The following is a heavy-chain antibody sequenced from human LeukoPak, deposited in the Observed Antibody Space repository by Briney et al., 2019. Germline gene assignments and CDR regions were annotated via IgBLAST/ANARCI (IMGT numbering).Heavy chain of an antibody. CDR2: IYTSGST. Sequence: SQTLSLTCTVSGGSISSGSYYWSWIRQPAGQGLEWIGRIYTSGSTYYNPSLKSRVTISVDRSKNQFSLKLSSVTAADTAVYYCARGRNSYGFDAFDIWGQGTMVTVSS. D-gene: IGHD5-18*01. CDR3: ARGRNSYGFDAFDI. CDR1: GGSISSGSYY. V-gene: IGHV4-61*02. J-gene: IGHJ3*02.